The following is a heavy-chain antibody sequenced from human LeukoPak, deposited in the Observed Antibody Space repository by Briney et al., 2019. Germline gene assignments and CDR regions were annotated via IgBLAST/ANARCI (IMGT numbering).Heavy chain of an antibody. V-gene: IGHV1-8*01. CDR3: ARGLRVTSYYGMDV. CDR1: GYTFISYD. CDR2: MNPNSGNT. Sequence: ASVKVSCKASGYTFISYDINWVRQATGQGLEWMGWMNPNSGNTNYAQKFQGRVTMTRNTSISTAYTELSSLRSEDTAVYYCARGLRVTSYYGMDVWGQGTTVTVSS. J-gene: IGHJ6*02.